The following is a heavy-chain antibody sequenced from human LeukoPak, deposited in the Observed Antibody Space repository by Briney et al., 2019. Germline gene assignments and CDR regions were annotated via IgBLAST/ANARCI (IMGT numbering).Heavy chain of an antibody. CDR3: ARDRRGSYYSFDV. CDR2: VSHTGAT. CDR1: GASINGCF. Sequence: PSETLSLTCSVSGASINGCFWSWVRQTPERGLEWMGYVSHTGATTSNPTLKSRISITIDMSKSQISLSMTSVTAAESALYYCARDRRGSYYSFDVWGPGTIVSVS. V-gene: IGHV4-59*01. J-gene: IGHJ3*01. D-gene: IGHD1-26*01.